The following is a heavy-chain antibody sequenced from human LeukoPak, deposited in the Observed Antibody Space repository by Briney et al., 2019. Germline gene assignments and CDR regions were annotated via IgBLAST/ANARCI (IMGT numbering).Heavy chain of an antibody. J-gene: IGHJ4*02. D-gene: IGHD1-14*01. V-gene: IGHV4-4*02. CDR2: IYHSGFT. CDR3: AREDPDRKIDY. CDR1: GGSIYSTYW. Sequence: SGTLSLTCDVSGGSIYSTYWWTWVRQFPGKGLEWIGEIYHSGFTNYNPSLKSRVTISVDKPKNHFSLKLSSVTAADTAVYYCAREDPDRKIDYWGQGTLVTVSS.